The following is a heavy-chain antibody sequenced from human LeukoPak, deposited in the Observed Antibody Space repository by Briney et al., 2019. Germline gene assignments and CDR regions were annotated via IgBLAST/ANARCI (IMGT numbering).Heavy chain of an antibody. V-gene: IGHV1-2*02. Sequence: ASVKVSRKASGYTFTGYYMHWVRQAPGQGLEWMGWINPNSGGTNYAQKFQGRVTMTRDTSISTAYMVLSRLRSDDTAVYYCAPEVGRGYFDYWGQGTLVTVSS. D-gene: IGHD1-26*01. CDR3: APEVGRGYFDY. CDR1: GYTFTGYY. J-gene: IGHJ4*02. CDR2: INPNSGGT.